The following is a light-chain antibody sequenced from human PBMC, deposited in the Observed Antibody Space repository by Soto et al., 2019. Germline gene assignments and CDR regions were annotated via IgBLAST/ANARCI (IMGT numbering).Light chain of an antibody. V-gene: IGKV1D-12*01. CDR2: AAS. Sequence: IQMTQSPSSVSASVGDRVTITCRASQGISSWLAWYQRKPGRAPKLLIYAASRLQAGVPLRFSGSGSGTDFTLTISDLQPEDFATYYCQHYNTYPWTFGHGTKVDIK. CDR1: QGISSW. CDR3: QHYNTYPWT. J-gene: IGKJ1*01.